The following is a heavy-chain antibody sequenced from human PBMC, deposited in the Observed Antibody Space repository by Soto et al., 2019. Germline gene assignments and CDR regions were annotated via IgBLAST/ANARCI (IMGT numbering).Heavy chain of an antibody. J-gene: IGHJ4*02. Sequence: SETLSLTCTVSGGSVSSGSYYWSWIRQPPGKGLEWIGYIYYSGSTNYNPSLKSRVTISVDTSKNQFSLKLSSVTAADTAVYYCARVPPPRGFGDLWVYYFDYWGQGTLVTVSS. CDR2: IYYSGST. D-gene: IGHD3-10*01. V-gene: IGHV4-61*01. CDR1: GGSVSSGSYY. CDR3: ARVPPPRGFGDLWVYYFDY.